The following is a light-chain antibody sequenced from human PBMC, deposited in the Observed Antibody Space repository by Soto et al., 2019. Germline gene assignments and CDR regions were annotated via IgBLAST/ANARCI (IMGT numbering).Light chain of an antibody. CDR1: QSISTY. CDR2: GAS. Sequence: DIEMTQSPSSLSASVGDRVTITCRASQSISTYLNWYQQKGGKAPKLLIHGASTLQSGVPLRFSGSGSGTDFTLTISSLQPEGFATYYCQQGYSTLLSFGGGTKVELK. V-gene: IGKV1-39*01. J-gene: IGKJ4*01. CDR3: QQGYSTLLS.